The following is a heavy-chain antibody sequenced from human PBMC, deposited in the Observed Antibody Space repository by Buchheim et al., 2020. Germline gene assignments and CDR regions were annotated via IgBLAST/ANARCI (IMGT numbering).Heavy chain of an antibody. Sequence: QVQLVQSGAEVKKPGASVKVSCKASGYTFTGYYMHWVRQAPGQGLEWMGWINPNSGGTNYAQTFQGWVTMTRDTSISTAYMELSRLRSDDTAVYYCARAGVLTARRFPWFDPWGQGTL. J-gene: IGHJ5*02. V-gene: IGHV1-2*04. D-gene: IGHD6-6*01. CDR1: GYTFTGYY. CDR2: INPNSGGT. CDR3: ARAGVLTARRFPWFDP.